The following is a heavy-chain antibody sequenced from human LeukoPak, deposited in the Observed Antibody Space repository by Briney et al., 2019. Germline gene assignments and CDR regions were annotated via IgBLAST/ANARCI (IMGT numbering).Heavy chain of an antibody. V-gene: IGHV4-39*07. D-gene: IGHD3-3*01. CDR1: GVSISSSSYY. J-gene: IGHJ4*02. CDR2: IYYSGST. CDR3: ARFRRSSGFCDY. Sequence: SETLSLTCTVSGVSISSSSYYWGWIRQPPGKGLEWIGSIYYSGSTNYNPSLKSRVTISVDTSKNQFSLKLSSVTAADTAVYYCARFRRSSGFCDYWGQGTLVTVSS.